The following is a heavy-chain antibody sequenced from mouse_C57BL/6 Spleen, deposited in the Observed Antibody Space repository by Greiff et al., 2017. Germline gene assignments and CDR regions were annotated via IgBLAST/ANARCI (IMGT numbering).Heavy chain of an antibody. CDR3: ARYPPFLPYYYAMDY. D-gene: IGHD6-1*01. V-gene: IGHV7-3*01. Sequence: EVQGVESGGGLVQPGGSLSLSCAASGFTFTDYYMSWVRQPPGKALEWLGFIRNKANGYTTESGASVKGRFTISRDNSQSILYLQMNALRAEDSATYYGARYPPFLPYYYAMDYWGQGTSVTVSS. CDR1: GFTFTDYY. CDR2: IRNKANGYTT. J-gene: IGHJ4*01.